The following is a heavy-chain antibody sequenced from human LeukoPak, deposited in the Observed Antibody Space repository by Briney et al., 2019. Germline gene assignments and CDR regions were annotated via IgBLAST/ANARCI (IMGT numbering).Heavy chain of an antibody. V-gene: IGHV3-23*01. CDR1: GFTFSSYA. J-gene: IGHJ4*02. CDR2: ISGSGGST. D-gene: IGHD1-7*01. Sequence: PGGSLRLSCAASGFTFSSYAMSWVRQAPGKGLEWVSAISGSGGSTYYADSVKGRFSISRDNSKNTLDLQMSSLRAEDTAVYYCVKDLTATTSAWGQGTLVIVSS. CDR3: VKDLTATTSA.